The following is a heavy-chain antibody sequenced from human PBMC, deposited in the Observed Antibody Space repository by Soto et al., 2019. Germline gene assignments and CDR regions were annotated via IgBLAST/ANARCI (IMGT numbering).Heavy chain of an antibody. J-gene: IGHJ6*02. D-gene: IGHD5-12*01. V-gene: IGHV1-18*01. Sequence: QVQLEQSGAEVKKPGASVKVSCKASGYTFTRSGISWVRQAPGQGPEWMGWISSYNGDTNYAQTFQGRVTMTTDTSTSTAYMELRSLRSDDTAGYYCAREGVAAYYYYGMDVWGQGTPVTVSS. CDR2: ISSYNGDT. CDR3: AREGVAAYYYYGMDV. CDR1: GYTFTRSG.